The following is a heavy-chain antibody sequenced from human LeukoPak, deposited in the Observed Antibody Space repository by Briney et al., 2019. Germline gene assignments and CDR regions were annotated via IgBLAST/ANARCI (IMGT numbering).Heavy chain of an antibody. V-gene: IGHV4-39*01. Sequence: SQTLSLTCTVSGDSINSHSYYWGWIRQPPGKGLEWIGSVYYDGTSYSNPSLKSRVAVFVDTSRDQFSLDLSFVTAADTALYYCVRHISTNTGYFDSCGQGTLVSVSS. CDR1: GDSINSHSYY. CDR3: VRHISTNTGYFDS. J-gene: IGHJ4*02. D-gene: IGHD5-24*01. CDR2: VYYDGTS.